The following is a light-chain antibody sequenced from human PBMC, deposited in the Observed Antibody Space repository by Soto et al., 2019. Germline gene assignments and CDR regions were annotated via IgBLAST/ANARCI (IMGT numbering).Light chain of an antibody. CDR2: DVS. J-gene: IGKJ5*01. CDR1: QDIRGA. Sequence: AIQLTQSPSSLSASVGDRVTITCRASQDIRGALAWYQQKPGKAPKLLLFDVSTLQSGVPSRFSGSRSGTDFTLTISSLQPEDFGTYYCQQFNTYPITFGQGTRLEIK. V-gene: IGKV1-13*02. CDR3: QQFNTYPIT.